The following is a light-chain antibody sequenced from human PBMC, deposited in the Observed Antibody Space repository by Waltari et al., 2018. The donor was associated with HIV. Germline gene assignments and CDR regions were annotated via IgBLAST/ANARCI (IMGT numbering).Light chain of an antibody. J-gene: IGKJ2*01. CDR2: KAS. Sequence: IQMTQSPSILSASVGVRITITCRASQNVDSWLAWYQQRPGRAPKLLIYKASTLKYGVPARFSGSGSGTNFTLTINSLHPDDFATYYCQQYNSDFYTFGLGTRLDLK. CDR1: QNVDSW. CDR3: QQYNSDFYT. V-gene: IGKV1-5*03.